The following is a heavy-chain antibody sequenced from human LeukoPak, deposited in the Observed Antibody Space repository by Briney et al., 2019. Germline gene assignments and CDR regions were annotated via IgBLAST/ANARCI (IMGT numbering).Heavy chain of an antibody. D-gene: IGHD4-17*01. CDR2: IIPILGIA. CDR1: GGTFSSYA. Sequence: GTSVKASCKASGGTFSSYAISWVRQAPGQGPEWMGRIIPILGIANYAQKFQGRVTITADKSTSTAYMELSSLRSEDTAVYYCAEKRDYGDYIFDYWGQGTLVTVSS. J-gene: IGHJ4*02. CDR3: AEKRDYGDYIFDY. V-gene: IGHV1-69*04.